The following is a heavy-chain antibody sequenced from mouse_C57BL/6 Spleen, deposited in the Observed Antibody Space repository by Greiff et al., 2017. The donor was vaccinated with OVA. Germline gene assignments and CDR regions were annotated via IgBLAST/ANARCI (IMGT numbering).Heavy chain of an antibody. D-gene: IGHD2-3*01. J-gene: IGHJ2*01. CDR3: ARYEEADYFDY. CDR2: IHPNSGST. CDR1: GYTFTSYW. V-gene: IGHV1-64*01. Sequence: QVQLQQSGAELVKPGASVKLSCKASGYTFTSYWMHWVKQRPGQGLEWIGMIHPNSGSTNYNEKFKSKATLTVDKSSSTAYMQLSSLTAEDSAVYYCARYEEADYFDYWGQGTTLTVSS.